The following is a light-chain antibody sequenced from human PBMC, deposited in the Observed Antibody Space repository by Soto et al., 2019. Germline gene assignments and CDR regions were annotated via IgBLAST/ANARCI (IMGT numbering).Light chain of an antibody. CDR2: KAS. V-gene: IGKV1-5*03. Sequence: DIQMTQSPSTLSGSVGDRVTITCRASQTISSWLAWYQQKPGKAPKLLIYKASTLKSGVPSRFSGSGSGTEFTLTISGLQSEDFATYYCQQYNNWPVTFGGGTKVHIK. CDR1: QTISSW. J-gene: IGKJ4*01. CDR3: QQYNNWPVT.